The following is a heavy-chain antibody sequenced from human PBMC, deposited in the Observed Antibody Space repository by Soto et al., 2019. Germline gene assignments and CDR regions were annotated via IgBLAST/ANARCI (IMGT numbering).Heavy chain of an antibody. CDR3: AAQGGEDYYDSSGYYRTQFDY. V-gene: IGHV1-69*12. CDR1: GGTFSSYA. Sequence: QVQLVQSGAEVKKPGSSVKVSCKASGGTFSSYAISWVRQAPGQGLEWMGGIIPIFGTANYAQKFQGRVTITADESTSTAYRELSSLRSEDTAVYYCAAQGGEDYYDSSGYYRTQFDYWGQGTLVTVSS. J-gene: IGHJ4*02. CDR2: IIPIFGTA. D-gene: IGHD3-22*01.